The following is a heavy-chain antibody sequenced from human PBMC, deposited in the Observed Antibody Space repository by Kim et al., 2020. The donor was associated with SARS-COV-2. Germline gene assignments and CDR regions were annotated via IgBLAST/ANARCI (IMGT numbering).Heavy chain of an antibody. CDR3: ARGPKLAYCGGDCYSFAFDI. V-gene: IGHV4-34*01. Sequence: SETLSLTCAVYGGSFSGYYWSWIRQPPGKGLEWIGEINHSGSTNYNPSLKSRVTISVDTSKNQFSLKLSSVTAADTAVYYCARGPKLAYCGGDCYSFAFDIWGQGKMVTVSS. CDR2: INHSGST. CDR1: GGSFSGYY. J-gene: IGHJ3*02. D-gene: IGHD2-21*02.